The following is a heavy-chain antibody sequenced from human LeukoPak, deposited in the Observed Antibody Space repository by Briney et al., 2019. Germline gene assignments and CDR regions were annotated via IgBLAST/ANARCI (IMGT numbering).Heavy chain of an antibody. V-gene: IGHV3-21*04. CDR1: GYTFSSYS. J-gene: IGHJ4*02. CDR3: AKLSWRELLSDDFDY. CDR2: ISVRSNYI. D-gene: IGHD1-26*01. Sequence: KPGGSLRLSCAASGYTFSSYSINWVRQAPGKGLEWVSSISVRSNYIYYADSVRGRFSISRDDARDSLYLQMNSLRAEDTALYYCAKLSWRELLSDDFDYWGQGTLVTVSS.